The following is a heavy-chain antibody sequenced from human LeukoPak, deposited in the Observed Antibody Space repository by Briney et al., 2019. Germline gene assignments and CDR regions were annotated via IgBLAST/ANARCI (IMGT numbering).Heavy chain of an antibody. Sequence: GGSLRLSCTASGFTFSDYYMSWIRQTPGKGLEWLSYISTRDNTIQYADSVKGRFTISRDNSKNTLYLQMNSLRAEDTAIYYCAKGTKGFDYWGQGTLVTVSS. V-gene: IGHV3-11*01. CDR1: GFTFSDYY. CDR3: AKGTKGFDY. CDR2: ISTRDNTI. J-gene: IGHJ4*02.